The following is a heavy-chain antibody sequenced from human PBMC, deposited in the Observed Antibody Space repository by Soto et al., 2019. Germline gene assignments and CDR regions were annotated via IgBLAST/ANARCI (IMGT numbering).Heavy chain of an antibody. Sequence: QVQLVESGGGVVQPGRSLRLSCAASGFTFSSHGMHWVRQAPGKGLEWVAVIWYDGSNKYYADSMKGRFTISRDDSKNMVYLQMNSLRAEDTAVYYCVRDGWYSIQAPYWGQGTLVTVSS. V-gene: IGHV3-33*01. D-gene: IGHD6-19*01. CDR1: GFTFSSHG. J-gene: IGHJ4*02. CDR3: VRDGWYSIQAPY. CDR2: IWYDGSNK.